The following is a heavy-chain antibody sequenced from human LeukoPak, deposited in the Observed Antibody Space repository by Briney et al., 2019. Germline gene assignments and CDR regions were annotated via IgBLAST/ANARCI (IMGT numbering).Heavy chain of an antibody. CDR3: ARGSTYYDYIWGSYLDDY. CDR2: ISSSSSTI. J-gene: IGHJ4*02. D-gene: IGHD3-16*02. CDR1: GFTFSSYS. V-gene: IGHV3-48*02. Sequence: GGSLRLSCAASGFTFSSYSMNWVRQAPGKGLEWVSYISSSSSTIYYADSVKGRSTISRDNAKNSLYLQMNSLRDEDTAVYYCARGSTYYDYIWGSYLDDYWGQGTLVTVSS.